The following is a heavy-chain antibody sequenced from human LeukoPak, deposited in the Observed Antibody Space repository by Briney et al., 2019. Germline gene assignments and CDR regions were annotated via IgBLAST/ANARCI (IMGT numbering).Heavy chain of an antibody. Sequence: GGSLRLSCVVSGFTSSGYWMAWVRQAPGKGLEWVANIEQDGSAKTYVDSVKGRFTISRDNARNSLYLQMNSLRADDTAVYYCVRHYYDGSAYFFDCWGQGTLVTVSS. CDR1: GFTSSGYW. V-gene: IGHV3-7*01. CDR2: IEQDGSAK. D-gene: IGHD3-22*01. CDR3: VRHYYDGSAYFFDC. J-gene: IGHJ4*02.